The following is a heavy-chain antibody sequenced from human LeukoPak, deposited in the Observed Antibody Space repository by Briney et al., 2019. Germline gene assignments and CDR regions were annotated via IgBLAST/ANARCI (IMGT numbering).Heavy chain of an antibody. V-gene: IGHV3-23*01. J-gene: IGHJ4*02. CDR1: GFIFRDYT. Sequence: GGSLRLSCVASGFIFRDYTMNWVRQTPGKGLEWVSAINKGGSYMAYADSVKGRFTISRDNSKNTLYLQMNSLRAEDTAVYYCAKEAGSGYYLDYWGQGTLVTVSS. CDR2: INKGGSYM. D-gene: IGHD3-22*01. CDR3: AKEAGSGYYLDY.